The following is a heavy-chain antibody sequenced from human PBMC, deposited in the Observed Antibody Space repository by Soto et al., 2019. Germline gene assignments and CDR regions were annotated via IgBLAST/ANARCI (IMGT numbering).Heavy chain of an antibody. CDR2: VSYNGNT. D-gene: IGHD2-15*01. CDR1: GGSITPYY. Sequence: QVQLKESGPGLVKPADTLSLKCTVSGGSITPYYWGWIRQTPGGGLEWIGYVSYNGNTNYNPSLKSRVSISADTSKNAFSLKLTSLTAADAAIYFCARQQYTVVTAFDVWGQGTMVAVSS. J-gene: IGHJ3*01. V-gene: IGHV4-59*07. CDR3: ARQQYTVVTAFDV.